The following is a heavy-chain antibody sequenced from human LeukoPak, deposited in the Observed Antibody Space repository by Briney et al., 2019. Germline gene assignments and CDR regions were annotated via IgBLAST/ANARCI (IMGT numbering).Heavy chain of an antibody. D-gene: IGHD2-2*02. CDR1: GGSISSYY. CDR3: AREGHVYCSSTSCYTPAYYYYMDV. J-gene: IGHJ6*03. V-gene: IGHV4-59*12. CDR2: IYYSGST. Sequence: SETLSLTCTVSGGSISSYYWSWIRQPPGKGLEWIGYIYYSGSTNYNPSLKSRVTISVDTSKNQFSLKLSSVTAADTAVYYCAREGHVYCSSTSCYTPAYYYYMDVWGKGTTVTVSS.